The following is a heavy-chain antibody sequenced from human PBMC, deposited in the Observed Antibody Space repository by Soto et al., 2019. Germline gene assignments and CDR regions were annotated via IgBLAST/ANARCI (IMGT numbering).Heavy chain of an antibody. CDR1: GFSLSNGREA. V-gene: IGHV2-5*02. Sequence: QITLKESGPTLVKPTQTLTLTCAFSGFSLSNGREAVGWICQPPGKALEWLALIFCDDDKRYSPSLKSRVTISKDTSRNQVVLTMTNMAPMDTATDYGVHRRGNFFDYWGQGTLVTVSS. D-gene: IGHD3-10*01. CDR2: IFCDDDK. CDR3: VHRRGNFFDY. J-gene: IGHJ4*02.